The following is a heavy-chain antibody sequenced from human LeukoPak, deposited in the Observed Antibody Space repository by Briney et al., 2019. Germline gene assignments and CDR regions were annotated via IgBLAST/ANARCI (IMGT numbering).Heavy chain of an antibody. CDR2: ISWNSGSI. Sequence: GGSLRLSCAASGFTFDDYAMHWVRQAPGKGLEWVSGISWNSGSIGYADSVKGRFTISRDNAKNSLYLQMNSLRAEDTAVYYCARDPLGYCTNGVCYKGFDYWGQGTLVTVSS. V-gene: IGHV3-9*01. D-gene: IGHD2-8*01. J-gene: IGHJ4*02. CDR1: GFTFDDYA. CDR3: ARDPLGYCTNGVCYKGFDY.